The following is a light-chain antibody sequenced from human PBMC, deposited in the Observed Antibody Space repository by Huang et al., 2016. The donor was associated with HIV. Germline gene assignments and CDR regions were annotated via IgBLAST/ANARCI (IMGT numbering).Light chain of an antibody. Sequence: DIQMTQSPSSLSASVGDRVTITCQASQDISNHLNWYQQKPGKAPKLLIYDASNLETGVPSRYTGGGSGTDFSFTISRLQPEDIATYYCQHYDNLPRVTFGQGTRLEIK. J-gene: IGKJ5*01. CDR2: DAS. V-gene: IGKV1-33*01. CDR1: QDISNH. CDR3: QHYDNLPRVT.